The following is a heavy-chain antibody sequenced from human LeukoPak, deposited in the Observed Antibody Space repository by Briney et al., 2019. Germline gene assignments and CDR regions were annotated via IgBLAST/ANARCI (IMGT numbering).Heavy chain of an antibody. CDR1: GGTFSSYA. CDR2: VIPIFGTA. D-gene: IGHD5-12*01. Sequence: SVKVSCKASGGTFSSYAISWGRQAPGQGLEWMGGVIPIFGTAKYAQKFQRRVTITPDASTSTAYIGLSSLRTEDTAVYYCTRGREDIVAIKGVQLKSRGAFDIWGQGTMVTVSS. J-gene: IGHJ3*02. CDR3: TRGREDIVAIKGVQLKSRGAFDI. V-gene: IGHV1-69*13.